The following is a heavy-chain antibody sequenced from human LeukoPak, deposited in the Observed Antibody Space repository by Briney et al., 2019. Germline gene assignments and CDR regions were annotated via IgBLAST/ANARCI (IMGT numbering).Heavy chain of an antibody. CDR2: IYYSGST. J-gene: IGHJ4*02. Sequence: SETLSLTCTVSGGSISSDYWNRIRQPPGKGLEWIGYIYYSGSTSYNPSLKSRVTISVDTSKNQFSLKLSSVTAADTAVYYCARGLYSSSWYPNNWGQGTLVTVSS. V-gene: IGHV4-59*08. D-gene: IGHD6-13*01. CDR3: ARGLYSSSWYPNN. CDR1: GGSISSDY.